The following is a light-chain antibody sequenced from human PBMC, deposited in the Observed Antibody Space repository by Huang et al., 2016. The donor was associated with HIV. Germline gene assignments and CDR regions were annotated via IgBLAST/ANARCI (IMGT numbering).Light chain of an antibody. V-gene: IGKV1-39*01. CDR3: QQSYSSPRVT. Sequence: DIQMTQSPSSLSAFVGDNVTITCRASQNINIHLNWYQQRPGKGPKLLIYTKSSLYSGVPSRFSGSGSGTHFTLTINSLQPEDSATYSCQQSYSSPRVTFGPGTKINI. J-gene: IGKJ3*01. CDR2: TKS. CDR1: QNINIH.